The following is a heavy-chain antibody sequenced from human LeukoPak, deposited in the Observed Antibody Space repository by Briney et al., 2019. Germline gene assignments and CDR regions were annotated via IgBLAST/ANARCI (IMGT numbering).Heavy chain of an antibody. Sequence: GASVKVSCKASGYTFTSYYMHWVRQAPGQGLEWMGIINPSGGSTSYAQKFQGRVTMTRDMSTSTVYMELSSLRSDDTAVYYCARDRGYSSGWAVKYYFDYWGQGTLVTVSS. J-gene: IGHJ4*02. CDR1: GYTFTSYY. CDR2: INPSGGST. CDR3: ARDRGYSSGWAVKYYFDY. D-gene: IGHD6-19*01. V-gene: IGHV1-46*01.